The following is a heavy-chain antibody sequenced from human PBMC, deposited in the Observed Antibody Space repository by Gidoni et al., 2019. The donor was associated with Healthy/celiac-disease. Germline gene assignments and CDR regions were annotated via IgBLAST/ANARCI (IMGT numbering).Heavy chain of an antibody. CDR2: ISSSGSTI. V-gene: IGHV3-48*03. J-gene: IGHJ6*03. CDR3: ARDEEYYYYYMDV. CDR1: GFTFSSYE. Sequence: EVQLVESGGGLVQPGGSLRLSCAASGFTFSSYEMNWVRQAPGKGLGWVSYISSSGSTIYYADSVKGRFTISRDNAKNSLYLQMNSLRAEDTAVYYCARDEEYYYYYMDVWGKGTTVTVSS.